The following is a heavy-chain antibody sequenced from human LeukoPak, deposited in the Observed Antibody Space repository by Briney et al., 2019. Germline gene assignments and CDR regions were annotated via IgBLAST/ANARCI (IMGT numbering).Heavy chain of an antibody. CDR2: IYTSGST. J-gene: IGHJ3*02. V-gene: IGHV4-4*07. Sequence: SETLSLTCTVSGGSINSYYWSWIRQPAGKGLEWIGRIYTSGSTNYNPSLKSRVTMSVDTSKNQFSLRLSSVTAADTAVYYCARGISSGWYGAFDIWGQGTMVTVSS. D-gene: IGHD6-19*01. CDR1: GGSINSYY. CDR3: ARGISSGWYGAFDI.